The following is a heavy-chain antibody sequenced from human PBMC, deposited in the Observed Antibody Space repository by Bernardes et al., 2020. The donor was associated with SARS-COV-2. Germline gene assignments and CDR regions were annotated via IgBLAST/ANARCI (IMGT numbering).Heavy chain of an antibody. Sequence: GSMRLSCLASGFAFSDFGMAWVREAPGKGLEWVSTLNTDGENTHYADSVKGRFTISRDNSKNMLYLQMNSLRAEDMAVYYCANDAGVDVFFDYWGQGTLVTVSS. D-gene: IGHD7-27*01. CDR3: ANDAGVDVFFDY. V-gene: IGHV3-23*01. CDR1: GFAFSDFG. CDR2: LNTDGENT. J-gene: IGHJ4*02.